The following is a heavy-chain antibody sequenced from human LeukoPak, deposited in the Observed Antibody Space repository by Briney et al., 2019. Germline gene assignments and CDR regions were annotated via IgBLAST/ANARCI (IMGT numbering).Heavy chain of an antibody. CDR1: GGSISSGSYY. D-gene: IGHD3-10*01. CDR2: IYNSGNT. Sequence: SETLSLTCTVSGGSISSGSYYWSWLRQPAGTGLEWIGRIYNSGNTNYNPSLKSRVTISVDTSKNQFSLKLNSVTAADTAVYYCARSGTYYNNWFDPWGQGTLVTVSS. V-gene: IGHV4-61*02. J-gene: IGHJ5*02. CDR3: ARSGTYYNNWFDP.